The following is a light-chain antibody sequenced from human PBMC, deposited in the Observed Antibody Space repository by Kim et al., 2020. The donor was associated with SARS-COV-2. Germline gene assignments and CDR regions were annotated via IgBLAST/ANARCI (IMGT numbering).Light chain of an antibody. J-gene: IGLJ3*02. Sequence: VALGQTATITCGSSNIGSKIVHLYQQTPGQAPVMVIDRDTNRPSGIPERFSGSTSGNTATLTISRAQAGDEADYYCQVWDSNTWVFGGGTQLTVL. V-gene: IGLV3-9*01. CDR1: NIGSKI. CDR2: RDT. CDR3: QVWDSNTWV.